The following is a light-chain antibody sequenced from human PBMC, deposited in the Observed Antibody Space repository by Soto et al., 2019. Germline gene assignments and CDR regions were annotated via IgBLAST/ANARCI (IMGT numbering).Light chain of an antibody. Sequence: ERVMTQSPVTLSVSPGERATLSCRASQSVSSNLAWYRQKPGQAPSLLIYGASTRATGMPARFSGSGSGTEFTLTISSLQSEDFAVYYCQQYNNWPHTFGQGTKVELK. J-gene: IGKJ2*01. CDR3: QQYNNWPHT. V-gene: IGKV3-15*01. CDR1: QSVSSN. CDR2: GAS.